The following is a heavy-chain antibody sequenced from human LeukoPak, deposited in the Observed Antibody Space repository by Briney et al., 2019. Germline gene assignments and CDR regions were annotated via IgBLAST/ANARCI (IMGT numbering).Heavy chain of an antibody. J-gene: IGHJ3*02. Sequence: GGSLRLSCAASGFTFSSYGMHWVRQAPGKGLDWVAFIRNDGTNKYYADSVKGRFTISRDNSKSTLYLQMNSLRAEDTAVCYCAKEDFVVVPTRGAFDIWGQGTMVTVSS. CDR2: IRNDGTNK. CDR1: GFTFSSYG. D-gene: IGHD2-2*01. CDR3: AKEDFVVVPTRGAFDI. V-gene: IGHV3-30*02.